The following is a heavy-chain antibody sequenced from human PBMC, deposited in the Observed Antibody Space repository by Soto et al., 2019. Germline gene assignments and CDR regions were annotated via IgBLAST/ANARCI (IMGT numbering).Heavy chain of an antibody. J-gene: IGHJ6*03. V-gene: IGHV3-73*01. CDR2: IRSKANSYAT. CDR1: GFTFSGSA. Sequence: GGSLRLSCAASGFTFSGSAMHWVRQASGKGLEWVGRIRSKANSYATAYAASVKGRFTISRDDSKNTAYLQMNSLKTEDTAVYYCTRVDPTAIYYYYYMDVWGKGTTVTVSS. CDR3: TRVDPTAIYYYYYMDV. D-gene: IGHD5-12*01.